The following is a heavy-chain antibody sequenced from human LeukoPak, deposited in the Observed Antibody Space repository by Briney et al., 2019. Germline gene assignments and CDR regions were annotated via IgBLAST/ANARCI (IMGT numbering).Heavy chain of an antibody. J-gene: IGHJ4*02. CDR3: ARGGVRDTAMVRYYYDSSGYYFDY. Sequence: PSETLSLTCAVYGGSFSGYYWSWIRQPPGKGLEWIGEINHIGSTNYNPSLKSRVTISVDTSKNQFSLKLSSVTAADTAVYYCARGGVRDTAMVRYYYDSSGYYFDYWGQGTLVTVSS. CDR2: INHIGST. V-gene: IGHV4-34*01. CDR1: GGSFSGYY. D-gene: IGHD3-22*01.